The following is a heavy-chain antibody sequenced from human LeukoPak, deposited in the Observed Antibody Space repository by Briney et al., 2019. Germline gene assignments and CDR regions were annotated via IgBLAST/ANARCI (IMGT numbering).Heavy chain of an antibody. V-gene: IGHV3-48*03. Sequence: WGSLRLSCAASGFTFSSYEMNWVRQAPGKGLEWVSYISSSGSTIFYADSVKGRFTISRDNAKNSLYLQMNSLRAEDTAVYYCARLYSSSSGLRASDYWGQGTLVTVS. J-gene: IGHJ4*02. CDR1: GFTFSSYE. CDR2: ISSSGSTI. CDR3: ARLYSSSSGLRASDY. D-gene: IGHD6-6*01.